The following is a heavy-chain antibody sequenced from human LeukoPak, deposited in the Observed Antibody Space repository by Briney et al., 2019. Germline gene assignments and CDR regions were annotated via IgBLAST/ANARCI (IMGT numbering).Heavy chain of an antibody. CDR2: ISSSSSYI. V-gene: IGHV3-21*01. J-gene: IGHJ4*02. Sequence: GGSLRLSCAASGFTFTTYSMSWVRQVQREGLEWVSSISSSSSYIYYADSVKGRFTISRDNAKNSLYLQMNSLRAEDTAVYYCARTRWDYWGQGTLVTVSS. CDR1: GFTFTTYS. CDR3: ARTRWDY. D-gene: IGHD4-23*01.